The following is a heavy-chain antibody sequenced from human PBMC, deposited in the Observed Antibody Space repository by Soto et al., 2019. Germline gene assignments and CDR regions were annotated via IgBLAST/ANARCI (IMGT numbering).Heavy chain of an antibody. CDR3: AKDLVVVPAAMRDYYYGIDV. Sequence: QVQLVESGGGVVQPGRSLRLSCAASGFTFSSYGMHWVRQAPGKGLEWVAVISYDGSNKYYADSVKGRFTISRDNSKNTLYLQMNSLRAEDTAVYYCAKDLVVVPAAMRDYYYGIDVWGQGTTVTVSS. J-gene: IGHJ6*02. CDR2: ISYDGSNK. D-gene: IGHD2-2*01. V-gene: IGHV3-30*18. CDR1: GFTFSSYG.